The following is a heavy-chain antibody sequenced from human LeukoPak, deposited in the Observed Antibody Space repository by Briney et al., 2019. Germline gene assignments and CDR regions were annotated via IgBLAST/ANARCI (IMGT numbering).Heavy chain of an antibody. J-gene: IGHJ4*02. CDR3: ARDFPKYSGYSDY. CDR2: ITTTGDYI. Sequence: GGSLRLSCTASGFAFSSYSFNWIRQAPGKGLEWASSITTTGDYIYYIDSVKGRFTISRDNAKNSVFLQMDSLRAEDTAVYFCARDFPKYSGYSDYWGQGTLVTVSS. CDR1: GFAFSSYS. D-gene: IGHD5-12*01. V-gene: IGHV3-21*01.